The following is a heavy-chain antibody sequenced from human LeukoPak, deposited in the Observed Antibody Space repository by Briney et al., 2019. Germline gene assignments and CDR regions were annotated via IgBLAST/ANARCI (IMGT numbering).Heavy chain of an antibody. CDR1: GGSISSYY. V-gene: IGHV4-59*08. Sequence: SETLSLTCTVSGGSISSYYWSWIRQPPGKGLEWIGYIYYSGSTNYNPSLKSRVTISVDTSKNQFSLKLSSVTAADTAVYYCARSITIFGVVREYYFDYWGQGTLVTVSS. CDR2: IYYSGST. CDR3: ARSITIFGVVREYYFDY. J-gene: IGHJ4*02. D-gene: IGHD3-3*01.